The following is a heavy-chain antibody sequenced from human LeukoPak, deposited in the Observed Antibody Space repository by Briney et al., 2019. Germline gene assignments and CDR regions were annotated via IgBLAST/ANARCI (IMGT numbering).Heavy chain of an antibody. CDR2: INHSGST. V-gene: IGHV4-34*01. J-gene: IGHJ4*02. D-gene: IGHD5-18*01. Sequence: SETLSLTCAVYGVSFSGYYWSWIRQPPGKGLEWVGEINHSGSTNYNPSLKSRVTISVDTSKNQFSLKLSSVTAADTAVYYCARVGIQLWLRYFDNWGQGTLVTVSS. CDR3: ARVGIQLWLRYFDN. CDR1: GVSFSGYY.